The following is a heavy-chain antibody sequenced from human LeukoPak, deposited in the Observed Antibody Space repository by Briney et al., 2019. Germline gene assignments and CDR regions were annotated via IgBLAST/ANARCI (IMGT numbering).Heavy chain of an antibody. CDR1: GGTFSSYA. Sequence: GASVKVSCKASGGTFSSYAISWVRQAPGQGLEWMGWINPNSGGTNYAQKFQGRVTMTRDTSISTAYMKLSRLRSDDTAVYYCARDRGAIELDYWGQGTLVTVSS. D-gene: IGHD3-10*01. V-gene: IGHV1-2*02. CDR3: ARDRGAIELDY. CDR2: INPNSGGT. J-gene: IGHJ4*02.